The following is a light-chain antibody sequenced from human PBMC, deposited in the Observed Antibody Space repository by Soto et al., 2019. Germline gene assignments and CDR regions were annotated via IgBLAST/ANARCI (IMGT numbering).Light chain of an antibody. CDR2: VDR. CDR3: QVWDSSSDYQV. J-gene: IGLJ1*01. CDR1: NSGSKS. Sequence: SSELTQPPSVSVAPGQTARITCGGTNSGSKSVNWYQQKPGQAPVLIVYVDRDRPSGIPERFSGSNSGNTATLTISRVEAEDEADYYCQVWDSSSDYQVFGTGTKVTVL. V-gene: IGLV3-21*02.